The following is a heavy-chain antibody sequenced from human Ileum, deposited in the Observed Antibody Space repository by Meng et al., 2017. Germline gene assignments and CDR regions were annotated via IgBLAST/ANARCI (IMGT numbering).Heavy chain of an antibody. Sequence: QGHLVGVEGGVVQLGRSLSPSCAASGFSFRRYGMHWARQAPGKGLEWVAVIWADGNTKDYADSVKGRFPISRDNSKNTLYLQMSSLRAEDTAVYYCATDRGGSPFDYWGQGTLVTVSS. CDR3: ATDRGGSPFDY. V-gene: IGHV3-33*01. D-gene: IGHD2-15*01. J-gene: IGHJ4*02. CDR2: IWADGNTK. CDR1: GFSFRRYG.